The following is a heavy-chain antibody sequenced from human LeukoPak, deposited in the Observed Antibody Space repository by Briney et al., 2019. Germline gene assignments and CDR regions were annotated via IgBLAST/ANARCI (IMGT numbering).Heavy chain of an antibody. D-gene: IGHD7-27*01. CDR1: GFTVSSNY. CDR2: ISGRGDDI. Sequence: GGSLGLSCAASGFTVSSNYMSWVCQAPGKGLEWVASISGRGDDIYHANSLKGRFTISRDNAKNALYLQINSLRVDDTAVYYCAKDPWGSRVYWGQGTLVTVSS. CDR3: AKDPWGSRVY. V-gene: IGHV3-21*06. J-gene: IGHJ4*02.